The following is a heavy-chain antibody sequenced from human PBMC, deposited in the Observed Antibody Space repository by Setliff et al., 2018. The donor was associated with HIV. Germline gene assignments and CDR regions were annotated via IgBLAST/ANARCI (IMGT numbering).Heavy chain of an antibody. V-gene: IGHV3-33*06. CDR1: GFTFSSYE. CDR3: AKDIRINSYTEPDGAFDL. Sequence: QTGGSLRLSCAASGFTFSSYEMNWVRQAPGKGLEWLAVIWYDGRNQNYADSVRGRFTISRDSSKNTLSLQMNRLRAEDTAIYYCAKDIRINSYTEPDGAFDLWGQGTMVTVSS. D-gene: IGHD1-1*01. J-gene: IGHJ3*01. CDR2: IWYDGRNQ.